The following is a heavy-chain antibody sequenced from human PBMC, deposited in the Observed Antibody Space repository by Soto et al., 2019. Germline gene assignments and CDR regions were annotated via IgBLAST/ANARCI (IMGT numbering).Heavy chain of an antibody. CDR3: ARVGKSPTPSYYFDY. J-gene: IGHJ4*02. Sequence: QVRLQQWGAGLVKPSETLSLTCAVYGGSFSGYYWSWIRQPPGKGLEWIGEINHSGSTNYNPSLKSRVTISVDTSKNQFSLKLSSVTAADTAVYYCARVGKSPTPSYYFDYWGQGTLVTVSS. CDR2: INHSGST. D-gene: IGHD1-1*01. CDR1: GGSFSGYY. V-gene: IGHV4-34*01.